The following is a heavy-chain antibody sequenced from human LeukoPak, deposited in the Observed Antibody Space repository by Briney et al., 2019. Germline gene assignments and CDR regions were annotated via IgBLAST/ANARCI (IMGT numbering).Heavy chain of an antibody. V-gene: IGHV1-2*02. D-gene: IGHD6-13*01. J-gene: IGHJ4*02. CDR1: GYTFTGYY. Sequence: ASVKVSCKASGYTFTGYYMHWVRQAPGQGLEWMGWINPNSGGTNYAQKFQGRVTMTRDTSISTAYMELSRLRSDDTAAYYCARIAAADHKASGSTEDYWGQGTLVTVSS. CDR2: INPNSGGT. CDR3: ARIAAADHKASGSTEDY.